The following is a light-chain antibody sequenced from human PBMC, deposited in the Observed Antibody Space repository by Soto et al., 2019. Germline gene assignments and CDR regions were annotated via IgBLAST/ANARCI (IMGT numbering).Light chain of an antibody. Sequence: DIQMTQSPSSLSASVGDRVTITCRASQSISSYLNWYQQKPGKAPKLLIYAASSLQSGVPSRFSGSGSGTEFTPPISSLQPQDFATYYCQQSYSTPPFTFGPGTKVEIK. CDR2: AAS. CDR3: QQSYSTPPFT. V-gene: IGKV1-39*01. J-gene: IGKJ3*01. CDR1: QSISSY.